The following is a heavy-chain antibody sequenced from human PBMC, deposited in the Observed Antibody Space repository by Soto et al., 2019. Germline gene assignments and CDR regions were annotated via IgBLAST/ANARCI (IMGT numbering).Heavy chain of an antibody. CDR1: GFIVSSHY. CDR3: ARDRGDCSSVSCYGSFSYGMDV. V-gene: IGHV3-53*02. Sequence: EVQLVETGGGLIQPGGSLRLSCAASGFIVSSHYMSWVRQAPGKGLEWVSAIYSGGSTHYTDSVEGRFTISRDVSKNILYLQMNSLRADDTAVYYCARDRGDCSSVSCYGSFSYGMDVWGQGTTVIVSS. CDR2: IYSGGST. D-gene: IGHD2-2*01. J-gene: IGHJ6*02.